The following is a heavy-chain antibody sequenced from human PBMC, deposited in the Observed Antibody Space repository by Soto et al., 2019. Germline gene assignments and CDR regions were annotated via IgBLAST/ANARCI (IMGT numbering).Heavy chain of an antibody. V-gene: IGHV3-23*01. CDR2: ISGSGGST. CDR1: GFTFSSYA. D-gene: IGHD3-16*01. J-gene: IGHJ3*02. Sequence: EVQLLESGGGLVQPGGSLRLSCAASGFTFSSYAMSWVRQAPGKGLEWVSAISGSGGSTYYADSVKGRFTISRDNSKNTLYLQRSSLRAGDTAVYYWAKDLGYEPDAFDIWGQGTMVTVSS. CDR3: AKDLGYEPDAFDI.